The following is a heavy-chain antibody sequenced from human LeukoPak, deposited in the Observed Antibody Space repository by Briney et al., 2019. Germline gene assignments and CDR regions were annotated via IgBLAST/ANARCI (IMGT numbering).Heavy chain of an antibody. CDR1: GGSINSGSYY. D-gene: IGHD2/OR15-2a*01. V-gene: IGHV4-39*01. CDR2: IYYSGST. CDR3: ARLPTFDAFDI. Sequence: SETLPLTCTVSGGSINSGSYYWGWIRQPPGKGLEWIGNIYYSGSTYYNPSLKSRVTISVDTSKNQFSLRLSSVTAADTAVYYCARLPTFDAFDIWGQGTMVTVSS. J-gene: IGHJ3*02.